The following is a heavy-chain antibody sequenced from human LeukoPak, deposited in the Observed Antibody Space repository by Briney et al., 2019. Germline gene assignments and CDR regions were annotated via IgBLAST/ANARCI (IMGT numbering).Heavy chain of an antibody. CDR3: ARGLGGYCSSTSCHGPWFDP. J-gene: IGHJ5*02. CDR2: MNPNSGNT. D-gene: IGHD2-2*01. CDR1: GYTFTSDD. Sequence: GASVKVSCKASGYTFTSDDINWVRQATGQGLEWMGWMNPNSGNTGYAQKFQGRVTMTRNTSISTAYMELSSLRSEDTAVYYCARGLGGYCSSTSCHGPWFDPWGQGTLVTVSS. V-gene: IGHV1-8*01.